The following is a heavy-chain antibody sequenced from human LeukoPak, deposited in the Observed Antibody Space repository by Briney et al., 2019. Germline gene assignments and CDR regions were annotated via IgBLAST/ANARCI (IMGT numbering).Heavy chain of an antibody. CDR2: LSGSGSST. D-gene: IGHD4-17*01. CDR1: VFHFTNYA. V-gene: IGHV3-23*01. Sequence: GGSLRLYCATSVFHFTNYAMSWVRHAPGKGLEWVSALSGSGSSTYYADSVKGRFTISRDTSNNTLYLQMSSLRVEDTALYYCAKAPLRFLDHYYYIDVWGKGTTVTV. CDR3: AKAPLRFLDHYYYIDV. J-gene: IGHJ6*03.